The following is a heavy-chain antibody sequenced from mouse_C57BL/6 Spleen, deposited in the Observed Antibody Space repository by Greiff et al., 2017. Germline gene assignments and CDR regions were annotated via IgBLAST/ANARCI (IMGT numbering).Heavy chain of an antibody. D-gene: IGHD1-1*01. J-gene: IGHJ4*01. CDR1: GFNIKDYY. CDR3: TFYGRNAMDY. Sequence: EVQLQQSGAELVRPGASVKLSCTASGFNIKDYYMHWVKQRPEQGLEWIGRIDPEDGDTAYAPKFQGKATMTADTSSNTAYLQLSSLTSEDTAVYYCTFYGRNAMDYWGQGTSVTVSS. CDR2: IDPEDGDT. V-gene: IGHV14-1*01.